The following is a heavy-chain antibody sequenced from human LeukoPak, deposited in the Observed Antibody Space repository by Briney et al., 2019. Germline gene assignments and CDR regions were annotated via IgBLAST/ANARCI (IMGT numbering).Heavy chain of an antibody. CDR1: GYTFTGYY. V-gene: IGHV1-2*02. D-gene: IGHD3-16*02. J-gene: IGHJ4*02. CDR3: ARADLSPSYDYVWGSYRYGYFDY. CDR2: ISRNSGGT. Sequence: ASVKVSCKASGYTFTGYYMHWVRQAPGQGLEWMGWISRNSGGTNYAQKFQGRVTMTRDTSISTVYMELSRLRSDDTDVYYCARADLSPSYDYVWGSYRYGYFDYGGQGNLVTVSS.